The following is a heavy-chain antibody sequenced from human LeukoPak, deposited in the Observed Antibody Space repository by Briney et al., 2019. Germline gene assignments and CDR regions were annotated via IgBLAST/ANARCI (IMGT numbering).Heavy chain of an antibody. V-gene: IGHV3-23*01. J-gene: IGHJ4*02. Sequence: GGSLRLSCAASGFTFSSYAMSWVRQAPGKGLEWVSAISGSGGSAYYADSVKGRFTISRDNSKNTLYLQMNSLRAEDTAVYYCAKDQGRIAARTLDYWGQGTLVTVSS. CDR2: ISGSGGSA. D-gene: IGHD6-6*01. CDR1: GFTFSSYA. CDR3: AKDQGRIAARTLDY.